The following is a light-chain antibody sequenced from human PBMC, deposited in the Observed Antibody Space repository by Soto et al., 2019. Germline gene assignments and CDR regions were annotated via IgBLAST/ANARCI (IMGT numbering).Light chain of an antibody. CDR1: QSVSSSH. CDR3: HQYGSSPRT. CDR2: GAS. Sequence: EIVLTQSPGTLSLSPGGRATLSCRASQSVSSSHLAWYQQKPGQAPRLLIYGASSRATGIPDRFSGSGSGTDFTLTISRLEPEDFAVYYCHQYGSSPRTFGQGTTGDIK. V-gene: IGKV3-20*01. J-gene: IGKJ1*01.